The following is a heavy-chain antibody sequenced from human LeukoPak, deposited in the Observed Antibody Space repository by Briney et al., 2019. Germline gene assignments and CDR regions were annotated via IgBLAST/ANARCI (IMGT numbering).Heavy chain of an antibody. CDR3: AKDGRAYYDSYSWFDP. CDR1: GFTFSSYA. V-gene: IGHV3-23*01. J-gene: IGHJ5*02. Sequence: GGSLRLSCAASGFTFSSYAMSWVRQAPGKGLEWVSAISGSGGSTYYADSVKGRFTISRDNSKNTLYLQMNSLRAEDTAVYYCAKDGRAYYDSYSWFDPWGQGTLVTVSS. CDR2: ISGSGGST. D-gene: IGHD3-22*01.